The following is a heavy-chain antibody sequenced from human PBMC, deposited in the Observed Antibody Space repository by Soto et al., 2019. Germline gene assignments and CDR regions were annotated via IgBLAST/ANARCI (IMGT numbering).Heavy chain of an antibody. V-gene: IGHV3-23*01. CDR2: ISHGGNTT. J-gene: IGHJ4*02. D-gene: IGHD4-4*01. Sequence: EVYLLESEGGLVQPGGSLRLSCAASGFTFSNYGMSWVRQVPGKGLEWVSVISHGGNTTHYADFVRGRFTISRDNSKNTLYLQMNRLGAEDTAVYFCAKTLYSSSPFFDHWGQGALVTVSS. CDR3: AKTLYSSSPFFDH. CDR1: GFTFSNYG.